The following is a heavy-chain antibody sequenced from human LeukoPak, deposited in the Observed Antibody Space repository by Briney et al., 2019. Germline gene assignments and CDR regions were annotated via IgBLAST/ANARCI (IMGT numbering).Heavy chain of an antibody. CDR1: GFTFITYN. CDR2: ISSSSDYI. D-gene: IGHD3-22*01. V-gene: IGHV3-21*06. Sequence: GGSLRLSCAASGFTFITYNMNWVRQAPGRGLEWVSSISSSSDYIYYTDSLKGRFTISRDNVKNSLYLQMNSLRAEDTAVYYCATPDSSGYYYLYWGQGTLVTVSS. CDR3: ATPDSSGYYYLY. J-gene: IGHJ4*02.